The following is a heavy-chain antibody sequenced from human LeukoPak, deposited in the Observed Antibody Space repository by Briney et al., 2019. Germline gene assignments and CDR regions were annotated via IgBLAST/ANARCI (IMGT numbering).Heavy chain of an antibody. CDR2: IYYSGST. CDR1: GGSISSGGYY. V-gene: IGHV4-31*03. Sequence: PSETLSLTCTVSGGSISSGGYYLSWIRQNPGKGLEWIVYIYYSGSTYYNPSLKSRVTISVDTSKNQFSLKLSSVTAADTAVYYCARSRERYYDSSGVFDYWGQGTLVTVSS. J-gene: IGHJ4*02. CDR3: ARSRERYYDSSGVFDY. D-gene: IGHD3-22*01.